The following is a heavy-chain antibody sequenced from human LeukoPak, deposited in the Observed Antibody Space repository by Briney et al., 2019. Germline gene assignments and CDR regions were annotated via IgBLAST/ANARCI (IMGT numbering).Heavy chain of an antibody. Sequence: ASVKVSCKASGYTFTSYGISWVRQAPGQGLEWMGWISAYNGNTNYAQKLQGRVTMTTDTSTGTAYMELRSLRSDDTAVYYCARGPDYDFWSGYYTGTNWFDPWGQGTLVTVSS. CDR2: ISAYNGNT. J-gene: IGHJ5*02. D-gene: IGHD3-3*01. V-gene: IGHV1-18*01. CDR1: GYTFTSYG. CDR3: ARGPDYDFWSGYYTGTNWFDP.